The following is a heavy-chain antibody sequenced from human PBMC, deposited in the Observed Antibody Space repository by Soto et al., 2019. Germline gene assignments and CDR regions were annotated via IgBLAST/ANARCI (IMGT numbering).Heavy chain of an antibody. J-gene: IGHJ3*02. CDR2: ISSSSSYI. V-gene: IGHV3-21*01. Sequence: VGSLRLSCAASGFTFSSYSMNWVRQAPGKGLEWVSSISSSSSYIYYADSVKGRFTISRDNAKNSLYLQMNSLRAEDTAVYCCARIQLGYDAFDIWGQGTMVTVSS. D-gene: IGHD6-6*01. CDR1: GFTFSSYS. CDR3: ARIQLGYDAFDI.